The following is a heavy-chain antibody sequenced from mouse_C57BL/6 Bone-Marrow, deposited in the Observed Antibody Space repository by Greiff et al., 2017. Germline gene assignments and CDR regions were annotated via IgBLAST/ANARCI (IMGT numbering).Heavy chain of an antibody. CDR2: ISSGGSYT. D-gene: IGHD4-1*01. V-gene: IGHV5-6*01. CDR1: GFTFSSYG. Sequence: EVQRVESGGDLVKPGGSLKLSCAASGFTFSSYGMSWVRQTPDKRLEWVATISSGGSYTYYADSVKGRFTISRDNAKNTLYLQLSSLRSEDTAMYYCARQRTGYYFDYWGQGTTLTVSS. CDR3: ARQRTGYYFDY. J-gene: IGHJ2*01.